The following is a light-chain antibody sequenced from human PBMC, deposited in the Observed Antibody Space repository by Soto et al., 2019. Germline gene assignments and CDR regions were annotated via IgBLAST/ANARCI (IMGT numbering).Light chain of an antibody. CDR1: QSLRRSY. J-gene: IGKJ2*01. V-gene: IGKV3-20*01. CDR2: GAS. Sequence: EIVLTQSPGTLSLSPGERATLSCRASQSLRRSYLAWYQQKPGQAPRLLIYGASSRATGIPDRFSGSVSGTDFTLTISRLEPEDFAVYYCQQYDSSPPYTFGQGTNLEIK. CDR3: QQYDSSPPYT.